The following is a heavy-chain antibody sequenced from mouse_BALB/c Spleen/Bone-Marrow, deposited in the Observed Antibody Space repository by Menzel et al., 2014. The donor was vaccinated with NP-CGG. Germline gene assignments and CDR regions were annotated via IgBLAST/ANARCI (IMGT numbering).Heavy chain of an antibody. V-gene: IGHV2-6-7*01. D-gene: IGHD2-14*01. CDR1: GFSLTGYG. CDR3: ARDRYDGAMDY. J-gene: IGHJ4*01. Sequence: VQVVESGPGLVSPSQSLSITCTVSGFSLTGYGVNWVRQPPGKGLEWLGMIWGDGSTDYNSALKSRLSISKDNSKSQVFLKMNSLQTDDTARYYCARDRYDGAMDYWGQGTSVTVSS. CDR2: IWGDGST.